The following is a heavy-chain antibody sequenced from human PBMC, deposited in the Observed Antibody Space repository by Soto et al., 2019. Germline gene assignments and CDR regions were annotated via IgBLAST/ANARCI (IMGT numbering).Heavy chain of an antibody. CDR3: ARVSNYDYGGPHNRFHP. CDR2: IIPIFGTA. J-gene: IGHJ5*02. Sequence: SVKVSCKASGGTFSSYAISWVRQAPGQGLEWMGGIIPIFGTANYAQKFQGRVTITADKSTSTAYMELSSLRSEDTAVYYCARVSNYDYGGPHNRFHPWGQGTMVTV. D-gene: IGHD4-17*01. V-gene: IGHV1-69*06. CDR1: GGTFSSYA.